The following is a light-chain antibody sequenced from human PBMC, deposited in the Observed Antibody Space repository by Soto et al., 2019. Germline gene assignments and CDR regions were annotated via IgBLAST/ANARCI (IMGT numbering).Light chain of an antibody. V-gene: IGKV1-5*03. CDR1: QSISNW. CDR2: KAS. J-gene: IGKJ1*01. CDR3: QQYNGFPWT. Sequence: DIQMTQSPSTLSASVGYRFTITCRASQSISNWLAWYQQKPGRAPKLLIYKASSLESGVPARFSGSGSGTEFTLTISSLQPDDFATYYCQQYNGFPWTFGQGTTGDIK.